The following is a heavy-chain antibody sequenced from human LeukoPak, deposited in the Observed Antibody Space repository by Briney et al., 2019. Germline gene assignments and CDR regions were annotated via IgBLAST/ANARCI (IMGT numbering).Heavy chain of an antibody. CDR2: IKEDGSDT. D-gene: IGHD3-9*01. J-gene: IGHJ4*02. Sequence: GGSLRLSCAASGFTFSLHYMGWVRQTPGKGLEWVANIKEDGSDTFYVESVKGRFTIFRDNAKNSVYLQMNIMRADDTAVYYCARHRYFYFDLWGQGTLVNVSS. CDR3: ARHRYFYFDL. V-gene: IGHV3-7*01. CDR1: GFTFSLHY.